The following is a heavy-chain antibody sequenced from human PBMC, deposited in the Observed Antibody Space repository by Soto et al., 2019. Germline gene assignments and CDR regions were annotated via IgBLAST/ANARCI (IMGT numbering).Heavy chain of an antibody. CDR2: IYYSGST. J-gene: IGHJ3*02. D-gene: IGHD3-22*01. CDR3: ARNWDSSGYSSDAFDI. Sequence: SETLSLTCTVSGGSISSGGYYWSWIRQPPGKGLEWIGYIYYSGSTYYNPSLKSRVTISVDTSKNQFSLKLSSVTAADTAVYYCARNWDSSGYSSDAFDIWGQGTMVTVSS. CDR1: GGSISSGGYY. V-gene: IGHV4-31*03.